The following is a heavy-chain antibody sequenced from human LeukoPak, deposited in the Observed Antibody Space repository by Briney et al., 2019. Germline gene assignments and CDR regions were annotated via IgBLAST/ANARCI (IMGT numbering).Heavy chain of an antibody. V-gene: IGHV4-34*01. D-gene: IGHD5-12*01. Sequence: PSETLSLTCTVSGGSINNYYWSWIRQPAGKGLEWIGEINHSGSTNYNPSLKSRVTISVDTSKNQFSLKLSSVTAADTAVYYCARDPTWGSGYPMDYWGQGTLVTVSS. CDR3: ARDPTWGSGYPMDY. CDR1: GGSINNYY. CDR2: INHSGST. J-gene: IGHJ4*02.